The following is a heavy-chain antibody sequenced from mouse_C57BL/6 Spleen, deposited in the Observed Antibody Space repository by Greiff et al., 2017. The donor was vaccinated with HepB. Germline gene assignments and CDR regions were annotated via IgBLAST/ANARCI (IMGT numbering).Heavy chain of an antibody. CDR3: ARPYYSNGDYYAMDY. D-gene: IGHD2-5*01. Sequence: VQVVESGAELAKPGASVKLSCKASGYTFTSYWMHWVKQRPGQGLEWIGYINPSSGYTKYNQKFKDKATLTADKSSSTAYMQLSSLTYEDSAVYYCARPYYSNGDYYAMDYWGQGTSVTVSS. CDR2: INPSSGYT. CDR1: GYTFTSYW. J-gene: IGHJ4*01. V-gene: IGHV1-7*01.